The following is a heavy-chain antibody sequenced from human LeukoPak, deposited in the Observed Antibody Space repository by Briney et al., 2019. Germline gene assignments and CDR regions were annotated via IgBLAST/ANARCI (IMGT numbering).Heavy chain of an antibody. CDR2: FDPEDGET. J-gene: IGHJ4*02. CDR1: GYTLTELS. V-gene: IGHV1-24*01. D-gene: IGHD3-3*01. CDR3: ATARVHKDTAIRFLEWLLDY. Sequence: AASVKVSCKVSGYTLTELSMHWVRQAPGKGLEWMGGFDPEDGETIYAQKFQGRVTMTEDTSTDTAYMELSSLRSEDTAVYYCATARVHKDTAIRFLEWLLDYWGQGTLVTVSS.